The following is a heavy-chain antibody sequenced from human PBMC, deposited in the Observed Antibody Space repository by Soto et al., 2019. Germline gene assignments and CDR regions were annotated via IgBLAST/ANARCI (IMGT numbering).Heavy chain of an antibody. V-gene: IGHV3-30-3*01. CDR3: ARAHSSLYGSGSYYFDY. CDR2: ISYDGSNK. J-gene: IGHJ4*02. CDR1: GFTFSGYA. Sequence: PGGSLRLSCAASGFTFSGYAMHWVRQAPGKGLEWVAVISYDGSNKYYADSVKGRFTISRDNSKNTLYLQMNSLRAEDTAVYYCARAHSSLYGSGSYYFDYWGQGTRVTVSS. D-gene: IGHD3-10*01.